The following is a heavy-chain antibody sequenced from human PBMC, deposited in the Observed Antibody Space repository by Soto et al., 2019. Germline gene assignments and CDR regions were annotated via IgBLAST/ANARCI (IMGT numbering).Heavy chain of an antibody. V-gene: IGHV4-4*02. CDR3: ARHEVLQERGFYYYGMDV. Sequence: SETLSLTCAVSGGSISSSNWWSWVRQPPGKGLEWIGEIYHSGGTSDNPSLRSRVTMLVDKSKTQFSLKLTSVTAADTAVYYCARHEVLQERGFYYYGMDVWGRGTTVTVSS. D-gene: IGHD2-8*02. CDR2: IYHSGGT. J-gene: IGHJ6*02. CDR1: GGSISSSNW.